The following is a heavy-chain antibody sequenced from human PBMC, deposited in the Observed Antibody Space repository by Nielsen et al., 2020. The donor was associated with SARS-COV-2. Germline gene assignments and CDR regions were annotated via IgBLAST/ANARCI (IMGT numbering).Heavy chain of an antibody. D-gene: IGHD3-10*02. J-gene: IGHJ6*02. V-gene: IGHV1-18*01. Sequence: ASVKVSCKASGYTFTSYGISWVRQAPGQGLEWMGWISAYNGNTNYAQKLQGRVTMTTDTSTSTAYMELRSLRSDDTAVYYCARKPIFGEEGYYGMDVWGQGTTVTVSS. CDR3: ARKPIFGEEGYYGMDV. CDR1: GYTFTSYG. CDR2: ISAYNGNT.